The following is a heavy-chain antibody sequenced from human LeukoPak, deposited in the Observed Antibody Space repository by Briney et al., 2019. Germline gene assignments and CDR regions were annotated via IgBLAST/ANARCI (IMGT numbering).Heavy chain of an antibody. CDR2: IKQDGSEK. V-gene: IGHV3-7*04. J-gene: IGHJ4*02. CDR1: GVMFPSYW. D-gene: IGHD3-10*01. CDR3: ARRHHFGFLDS. Sequence: GGSLRLSCAASGVMFPSYWMTWVRQAPGKGLEWVANIKQDGSEKYYVDSVKGRFTISRDNAKNSVYLQMNSLRAEDTAVYYCARRHHFGFLDSWGQGTQVSVSS.